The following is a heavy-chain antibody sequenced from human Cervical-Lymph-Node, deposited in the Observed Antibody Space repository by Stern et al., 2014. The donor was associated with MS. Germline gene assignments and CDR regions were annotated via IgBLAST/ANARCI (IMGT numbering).Heavy chain of an antibody. CDR3: ARSDRLWGSFDY. Sequence: QVQLQESGPGLVKPSQTLSLTCTVSGASISTVGYYWSWIRQHPGLGLEWIASISYIGSTYYNPSLTSRVFISADTPNHLFFLNLTSVTAADTALYYCARSDRLWGSFDYWAQGTLVAVSS. CDR2: ISYIGST. J-gene: IGHJ4*02. D-gene: IGHD3-16*01. V-gene: IGHV4-31*03. CDR1: GASISTVGYY.